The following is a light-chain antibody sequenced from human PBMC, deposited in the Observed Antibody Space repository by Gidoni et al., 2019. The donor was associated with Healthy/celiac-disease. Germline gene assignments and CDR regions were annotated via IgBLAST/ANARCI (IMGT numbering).Light chain of an antibody. CDR3: QQLNSYLPLT. Sequence: IQLTQSPSSLSASVGDRVTITCRASQCIASYLAWYQQKPGKAPKLLIYAASTLPSGVPSRFSGSGSGTDFTLTILSLQPEDFATSYCQQLNSYLPLTFGGGTKVEIK. J-gene: IGKJ4*01. CDR2: AAS. CDR1: QCIASY. V-gene: IGKV1-9*01.